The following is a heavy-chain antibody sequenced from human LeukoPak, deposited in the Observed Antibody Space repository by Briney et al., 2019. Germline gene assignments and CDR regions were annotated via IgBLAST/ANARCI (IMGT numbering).Heavy chain of an antibody. CDR3: ARVLLWFGDRYFDY. V-gene: IGHV3-30*03. CDR2: ISYDGSNK. J-gene: IGHJ4*02. CDR1: GFTFSSYG. Sequence: GGSLRLSCAASGFTFSSYGMHWVRQAPGKGLEWVAVISYDGSNKYYADSVKGRFTISRDNSKNTLYLQMNSLRAEDTAVYYCARVLLWFGDRYFDYWGQGTLVTVSS. D-gene: IGHD3-10*01.